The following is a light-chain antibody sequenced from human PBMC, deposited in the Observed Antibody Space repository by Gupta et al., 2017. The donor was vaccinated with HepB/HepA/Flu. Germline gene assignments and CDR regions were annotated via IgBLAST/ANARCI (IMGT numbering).Light chain of an antibody. V-gene: IGLV2-18*02. CDR1: NSDIGSYNR. CDR2: EVS. Sequence: QPALTQPPSVSGSPGQSVTISCTGTNSDIGSYNRVYWYQQPPGTAPKLMIYEVSYRPAGVPDRFSGSKSDNTASLTISGRKEEDEAEYYCSSDTSSSTFVFGAGTKVTVL. J-gene: IGLJ1*01. CDR3: SSDTSSSTFV.